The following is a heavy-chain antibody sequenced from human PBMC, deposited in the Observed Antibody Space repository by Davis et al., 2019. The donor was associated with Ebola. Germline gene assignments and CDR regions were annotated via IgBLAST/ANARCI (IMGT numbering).Heavy chain of an antibody. V-gene: IGHV4-39*07. CDR1: GGSISSSSYY. Sequence: SETLSLTCTVSGGSISSSSYYWGWIRQPPGKGLEWIGSIYYSGSTYYNPSLKSRVTISVDTSKNQFSLKLSSVTAAGTAVYYCARGKGYTAANWFDPWGQGTLVTVSS. D-gene: IGHD5-24*01. CDR3: ARGKGYTAANWFDP. J-gene: IGHJ5*02. CDR2: IYYSGST.